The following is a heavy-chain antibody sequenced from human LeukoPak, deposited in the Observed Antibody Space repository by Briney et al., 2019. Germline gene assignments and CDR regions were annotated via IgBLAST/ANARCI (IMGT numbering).Heavy chain of an antibody. J-gene: IGHJ4*02. CDR3: ARGSSGWNYFDY. CDR1: GGSIRSYY. V-gene: IGHV4-59*01. D-gene: IGHD6-19*01. Sequence: SETLSLTCTVSGGSIRSYYWSWIRQPPGMGLEWIGYIYYSGSTNYNPSLKSRVTISVDTSKNQFSLKLSSVTAADTAVYYCARGSSGWNYFDYWGQGTLVTVSS. CDR2: IYYSGST.